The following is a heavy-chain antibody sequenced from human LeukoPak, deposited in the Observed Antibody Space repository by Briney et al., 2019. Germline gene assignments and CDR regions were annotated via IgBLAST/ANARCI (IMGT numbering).Heavy chain of an antibody. J-gene: IGHJ6*03. CDR1: GYTFTSYD. CDR3: ARGRRGDGCNSTSCRYYYYYYMDV. D-gene: IGHD2-2*01. V-gene: IGHV1-8*01. CDR2: MNPNSGNT. Sequence: ASVKVSCKASGYTFTSYDINWVRQATGQGLEWMGWMNPNSGNTGYAQKFQGRVTMTRNTSISTAYMELSSLRSEDTAVYYCARGRRGDGCNSTSCRYYYYYYMDVWGKGTTVTVSS.